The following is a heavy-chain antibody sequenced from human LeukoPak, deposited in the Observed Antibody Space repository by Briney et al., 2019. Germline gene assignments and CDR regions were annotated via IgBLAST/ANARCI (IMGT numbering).Heavy chain of an antibody. CDR3: ARIGGSGTYWDY. CDR2: IKYHGSDE. V-gene: IGHV3-7*01. J-gene: IGHJ4*02. D-gene: IGHD3-10*01. CDR1: GFTFSDYW. Sequence: GGSLRLSCAAAGFTFSDYWMSWVRQAPGKGLEWVANIKYHGSDEHYVDSVRGRFTISRDNAKNSLFLQMNSLRAEDTAVYYCARIGGSGTYWDYWGQGTLVTVSS.